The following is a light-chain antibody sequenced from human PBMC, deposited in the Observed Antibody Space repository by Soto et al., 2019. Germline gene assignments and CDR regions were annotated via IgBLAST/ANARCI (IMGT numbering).Light chain of an antibody. CDR2: DAS. Sequence: IVLTQSPATLSLSPGERATLSCRASQSVSSYFAWYQQKPGQAPRLLIYDASNRATGIPARFSGSGSGTDFTLTISSLEPEDFAVYYCQQRSNWSRTFGQGTKVDIK. J-gene: IGKJ1*01. CDR3: QQRSNWSRT. V-gene: IGKV3-11*01. CDR1: QSVSSY.